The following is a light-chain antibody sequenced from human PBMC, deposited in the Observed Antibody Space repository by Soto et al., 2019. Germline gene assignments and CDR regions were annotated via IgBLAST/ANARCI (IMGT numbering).Light chain of an antibody. Sequence: SALTQPASVSGSPGQSVTISCTGSNSDIGGYNYVSWYQQHPGKAPKLMIYEVSNRPSGVSSRFSGSKSGNTASLTISGLQAEDEADYYCSSYTRSSTLVVFGGGTKVTVL. V-gene: IGLV2-14*01. CDR2: EVS. J-gene: IGLJ2*01. CDR3: SSYTRSSTLVV. CDR1: NSDIGGYNY.